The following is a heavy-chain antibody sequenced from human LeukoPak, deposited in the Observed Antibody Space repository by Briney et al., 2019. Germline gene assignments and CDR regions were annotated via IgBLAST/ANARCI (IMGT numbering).Heavy chain of an antibody. CDR2: INPNSGGT. Sequence: GASVKVSCKASGYTFTGYYMHWVRQAPGQGLEWMGWINPNSGGTNYAQKFQGRVSMTRDTSITTAYMELSRLRSDDTAVYYCARDDFYDVSGFDSWGQGTRVTVSS. J-gene: IGHJ4*02. D-gene: IGHD3-22*01. CDR3: ARDDFYDVSGFDS. V-gene: IGHV1-2*02. CDR1: GYTFTGYY.